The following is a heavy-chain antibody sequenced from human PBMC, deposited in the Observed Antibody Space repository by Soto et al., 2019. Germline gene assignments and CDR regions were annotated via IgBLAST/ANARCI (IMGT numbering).Heavy chain of an antibody. V-gene: IGHV3-23*01. D-gene: IGHD3-3*01. CDR2: ISGSGGST. Sequence: RGSLRVSWVASVFTFSSYAMSWVRQAPGKGLEWVSAISGSGGSTYYADSVKGRFTISRDNSKNTLYLQMNSLRAEDTAVYYCAQPLPPITIFRGGVDYWGQGTMVTVSS. CDR3: AQPLPPITIFRGGVDY. J-gene: IGHJ4*02. CDR1: VFTFSSYA.